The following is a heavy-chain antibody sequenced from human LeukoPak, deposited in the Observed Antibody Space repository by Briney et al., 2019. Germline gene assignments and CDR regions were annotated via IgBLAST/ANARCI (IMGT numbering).Heavy chain of an antibody. CDR1: GFTFSSYS. Sequence: GGSLRLSCAASGFTFSSYSMNWVRQAPGKGLEWVSSISSSSSYIYYADSVKGRLTISRDNAKNSLYLQMNSLRAEDTAVYYCARDGGCFGFDSGGRGQGILVTV. D-gene: IGHD5-18*01. J-gene: IGHJ4*02. CDR2: ISSSSSYI. CDR3: ARDGGCFGFDSGG. V-gene: IGHV3-21*04.